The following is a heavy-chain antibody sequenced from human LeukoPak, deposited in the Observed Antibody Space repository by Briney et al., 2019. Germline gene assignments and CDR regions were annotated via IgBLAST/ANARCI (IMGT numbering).Heavy chain of an antibody. CDR1: GGSFSTYY. CDR2: INHSGST. D-gene: IGHD2-2*03. Sequence: SETLSLTCAVYGGSFSTYYWSWIRQPPGKGLEWVGEINHSGSTNYNPSLKSRVTISVDTSKNQFSLKLSSVTAADTAVYYCARGRNVGIVVVPAAIGWFDPWGQGTLVTVSS. V-gene: IGHV4-34*01. J-gene: IGHJ5*02. CDR3: ARGRNVGIVVVPAAIGWFDP.